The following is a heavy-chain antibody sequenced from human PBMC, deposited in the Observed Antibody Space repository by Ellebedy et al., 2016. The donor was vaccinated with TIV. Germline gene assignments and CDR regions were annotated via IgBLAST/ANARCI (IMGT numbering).Heavy chain of an antibody. J-gene: IGHJ4*02. CDR3: ARGWTVTTQFNY. D-gene: IGHD4-17*01. Sequence: GGSLRLSCAASGFTFSSYVMHWVRQAPGKGLEWVAVISYDGSNKYYADSVKGRFTISRDNSKNTLYLQMNSLRAEDTAVYYCARGWTVTTQFNYWGQGTLVTVSS. V-gene: IGHV3-30-3*01. CDR1: GFTFSSYV. CDR2: ISYDGSNK.